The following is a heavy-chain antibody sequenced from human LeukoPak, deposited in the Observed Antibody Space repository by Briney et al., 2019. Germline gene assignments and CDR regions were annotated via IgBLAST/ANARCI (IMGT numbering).Heavy chain of an antibody. CDR1: GESFSGYY. Sequence: PSETLSLTCAVYGESFSGYYWSWIRQPPGKGLEWIGEINHSGSTNYNPSLKSRVTISVDTSKNKFSLKLSSVTAADTAVYYCARGQRGDSSGYYYYLAYWGQGTLVTVSS. CDR3: ARGQRGDSSGYYYYLAY. D-gene: IGHD3-22*01. CDR2: INHSGST. J-gene: IGHJ4*02. V-gene: IGHV4-34*01.